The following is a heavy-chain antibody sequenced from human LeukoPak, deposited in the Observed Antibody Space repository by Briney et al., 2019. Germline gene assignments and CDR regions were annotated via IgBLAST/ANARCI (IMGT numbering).Heavy chain of an antibody. CDR3: ARVGRYSGYGSPVFDY. D-gene: IGHD5-12*01. Sequence: SETLSLTCTVSGGSISSYYWSWIRQPPGKGLEWIGYIYYSGSTNYNPSLKSRVTILVDNFKNQFSLKLSSVTAADTAMYYCARVGRYSGYGSPVFDYWGQGTLVTISS. V-gene: IGHV4-59*12. CDR2: IYYSGST. CDR1: GGSISSYY. J-gene: IGHJ4*02.